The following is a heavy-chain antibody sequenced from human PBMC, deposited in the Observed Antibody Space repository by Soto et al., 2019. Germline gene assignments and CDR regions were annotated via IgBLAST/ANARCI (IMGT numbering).Heavy chain of an antibody. CDR1: GDSINTRSY. CDR3: TRGEDYNKKSKYRNIVYFDD. CDR2: VSQSGTT. Sequence: QVRLQESGPGLVRPSGTLSLTCAVFGDSINTRSYWSWVRQSPGRGLEWIGEVSQSGTTHYKSSLKSRVTISLDKSNNQFSLKLTSATAADTAVYYCTRGEDYNKKSKYRNIVYFDDWGQGTLVTVSS. J-gene: IGHJ4*02. V-gene: IGHV4-4*02. D-gene: IGHD4-4*01.